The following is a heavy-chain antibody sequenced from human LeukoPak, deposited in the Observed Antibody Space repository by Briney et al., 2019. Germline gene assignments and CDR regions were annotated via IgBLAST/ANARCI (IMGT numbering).Heavy chain of an antibody. D-gene: IGHD2-15*01. CDR1: GYTFTGYY. Sequence: GASVKVSCKASGYTFTGYYMHWVRQAPGQGLEWMGWISAYNGNTNYAQKLQGRVTMTIDTSTSTAYMELRSLRSDDTAVYYCAREGRLGYCSGGSCYTAVPYYYYGMDVWGQGTTVTVSS. CDR3: AREGRLGYCSGGSCYTAVPYYYYGMDV. CDR2: ISAYNGNT. V-gene: IGHV1-18*04. J-gene: IGHJ6*02.